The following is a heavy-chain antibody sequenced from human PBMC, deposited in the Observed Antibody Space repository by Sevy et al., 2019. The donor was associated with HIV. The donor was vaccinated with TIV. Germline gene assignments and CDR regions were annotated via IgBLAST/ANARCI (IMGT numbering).Heavy chain of an antibody. CDR3: ARDRGEILSSAFDY. D-gene: IGHD3-16*01. V-gene: IGHV3-30*04. J-gene: IGHJ4*02. CDR2: ISYDGRNNK. Sequence: GGSLRLSCAASGITFKNYAMNWVRQAPGKGLEWVAVISYDGRNNKYNADSVKGRFTISRDNSKNTVYLQMNSLRAEDTAIYYCARDRGEILSSAFDYWGQGTLVTVSS. CDR1: GITFKNYA.